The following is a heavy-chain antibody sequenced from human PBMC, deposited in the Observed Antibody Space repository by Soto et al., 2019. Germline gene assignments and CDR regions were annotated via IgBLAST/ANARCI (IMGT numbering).Heavy chain of an antibody. J-gene: IGHJ5*02. D-gene: IGHD6-13*01. CDR3: ETDRQQLNWLDP. V-gene: IGHV1-3*01. CDR2: INAGNGNT. Sequence: ASVKVSSKASGYTFSGYYIHWVRQAPGQGLEWMGWINAGNGNTKYQQKFQARATITRDTSASTAYMELSSLRSEDPALYYCETDRQQLNWLDPWGQGTLVTVSS. CDR1: GYTFSGYY.